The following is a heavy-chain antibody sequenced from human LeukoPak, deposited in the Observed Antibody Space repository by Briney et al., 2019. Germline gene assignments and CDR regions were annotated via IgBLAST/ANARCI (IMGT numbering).Heavy chain of an antibody. J-gene: IGHJ4*02. CDR2: INSDGSIT. Sequence: RGSLRLSCAASGFTFSSYWMHWVRQAPGKGLVWVSRINSDGSITNYTDSEKGRFTISRDNAKNTLYLQMNSLRAEDTAVYYCARDSRGTGDYWGQGTLVTVSS. CDR1: GFTFSSYW. CDR3: ARDSRGTGDY. V-gene: IGHV3-74*01. D-gene: IGHD1-1*01.